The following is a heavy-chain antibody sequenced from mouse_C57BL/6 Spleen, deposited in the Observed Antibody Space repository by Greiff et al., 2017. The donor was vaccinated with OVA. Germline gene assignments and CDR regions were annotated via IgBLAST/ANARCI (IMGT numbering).Heavy chain of an antibody. V-gene: IGHV3-6*01. CDR1: GYSITSGYY. J-gene: IGHJ2*01. CDR3: AREILLGYYFDY. D-gene: IGHD2-1*01. Sequence: EVQLVESGPGLVKPSQSLSLTCSVTGYSITSGYYWNWIRQFPGNKLEWMGYISYDGSNNYNPSLKNRISITRDTSKNQFFLKLNSVTTEDTATYYCAREILLGYYFDYWGQGTTLTVSS. CDR2: ISYDGSN.